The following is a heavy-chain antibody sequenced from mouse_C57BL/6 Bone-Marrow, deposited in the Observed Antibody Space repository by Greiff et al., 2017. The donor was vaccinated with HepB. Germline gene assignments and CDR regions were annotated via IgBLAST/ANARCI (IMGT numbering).Heavy chain of an antibody. Sequence: EVQLQQSGPELVKPGASVKIPCKASGYTFTDYNMDWVKQSHGKSLEWIGDINPNNGGTIYNQKFKGKATLTVDKSSSTAYMELRSLTSEDTAVYYYARVRRTAQAAYAKGCWGQGASVTVS. CDR1: GYTFTDYN. CDR3: ARVRRTAQAAYAKGC. J-gene: IGHJ4*01. CDR2: INPNNGGT. V-gene: IGHV1-18*01. D-gene: IGHD3-2*02.